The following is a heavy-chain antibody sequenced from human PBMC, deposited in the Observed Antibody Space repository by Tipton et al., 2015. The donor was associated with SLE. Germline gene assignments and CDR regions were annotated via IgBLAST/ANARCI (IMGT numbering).Heavy chain of an antibody. J-gene: IGHJ5*02. CDR3: AGAVRSSSEGSNWFDP. Sequence: TLSLTCTVSGGSISSSSYYWGWIRQPPGKGLEWIGYIYYSGSTNYNPSLKSRVTISVDTSKNQFSLKLSSVTAADTAVYYCAGAVRSSSEGSNWFDPRGQGTLVTVSS. CDR2: IYYSGST. CDR1: GGSISSSSYY. V-gene: IGHV4-61*05. D-gene: IGHD6-6*01.